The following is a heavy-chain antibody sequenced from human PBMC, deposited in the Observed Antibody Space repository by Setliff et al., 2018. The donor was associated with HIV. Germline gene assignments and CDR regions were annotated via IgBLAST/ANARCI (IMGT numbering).Heavy chain of an antibody. V-gene: IGHV4-34*01. Sequence: PSETLSLTCAVYGGSFSGHYWSWIRQSPGKGLEWIGEINHSGSIKYNPSLKSRVTISVDTSKNQFSLKLTSVTAADTAVYYCATDGGLWFGRHSYLQNWGQGTLVTVSS. CDR2: INHSGSI. D-gene: IGHD3-10*01. CDR1: GGSFSGHY. CDR3: ATDGGLWFGRHSYLQN. J-gene: IGHJ1*01.